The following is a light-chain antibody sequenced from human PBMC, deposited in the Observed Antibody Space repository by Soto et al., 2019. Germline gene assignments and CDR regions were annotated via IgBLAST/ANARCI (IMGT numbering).Light chain of an antibody. CDR1: QSGSSSY. CDR3: QQYGSSPLT. J-gene: IGKJ4*01. V-gene: IGKV3-20*01. CDR2: GAS. Sequence: EIEFTQPPGTLPFSPGERATLSCRASQSGSSSYLAWYQQKPGQAPRVLIYGASSSATGIPGRFSGSGSWTVFTLTISRLEPEDFAVYYCQQYGSSPLTFGGGTKVEI.